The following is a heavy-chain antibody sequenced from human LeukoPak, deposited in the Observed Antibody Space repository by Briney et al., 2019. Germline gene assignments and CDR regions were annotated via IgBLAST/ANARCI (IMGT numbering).Heavy chain of an antibody. CDR1: GFTFSDYY. V-gene: IGHV3-11*04. J-gene: IGHJ4*02. CDR2: ISSSGSTI. CDR3: ARVVVVVAAQYYYFAY. Sequence: PGGSLRLSCAASGFTFSDYYMSWIRQAPGKGLEWVSYISSSGSTIYYADPVKGRFTISRDNAKNSLYLQMNSLRAEDTAVYYCARVVVVVAAQYYYFAYWGQGTLVTVSS. D-gene: IGHD2-15*01.